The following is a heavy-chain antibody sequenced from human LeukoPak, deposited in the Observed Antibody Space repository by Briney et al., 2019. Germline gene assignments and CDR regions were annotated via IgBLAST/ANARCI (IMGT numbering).Heavy chain of an antibody. Sequence: PSETLSLTCAVYGGSFSGYYWSWIRQPPGKGLEWIGEINHSGSTNYNPSLKSRVTISVDTSKNQFSLKLSSVTAADTAVYYCARGRYVWGSYRSGGFDYWGQGTLVTVSS. V-gene: IGHV4-34*01. D-gene: IGHD3-16*02. CDR2: INHSGST. CDR3: ARGRYVWGSYRSGGFDY. J-gene: IGHJ4*02. CDR1: GGSFSGYY.